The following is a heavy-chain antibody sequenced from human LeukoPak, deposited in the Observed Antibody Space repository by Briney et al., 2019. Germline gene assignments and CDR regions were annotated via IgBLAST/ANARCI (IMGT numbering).Heavy chain of an antibody. CDR2: IYYSGST. CDR1: GGSISSSSYY. J-gene: IGHJ5*02. CDR3: ARGLNRRRAVAGTSFWFDP. D-gene: IGHD6-19*01. Sequence: PSETLSLTCTVSGGSISSSSYYWGWIRQPPGKGLEWIGSIYYSGSTYYNPSLKSRVTISVDTSKNQFSLKLSSVTAADTAVYYCARGLNRRRAVAGTSFWFDPWGQGTLVTVSS. V-gene: IGHV4-39*07.